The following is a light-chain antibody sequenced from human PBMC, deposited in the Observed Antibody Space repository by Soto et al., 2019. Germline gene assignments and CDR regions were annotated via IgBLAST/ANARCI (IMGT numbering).Light chain of an antibody. CDR3: HQYGTSPQT. V-gene: IGKV3-20*01. CDR2: GAS. J-gene: IGKJ1*01. CDR1: QSVSSSS. Sequence: EIVLTQSPGTLSLSPGERATLSCRASQSVSSSSLAWYQQKPGQAPGLLIYGASNRATGIPDRFSGSGSGTDFTLTISRLEPEDFAVYYCHQYGTSPQTFGQGTKVEIK.